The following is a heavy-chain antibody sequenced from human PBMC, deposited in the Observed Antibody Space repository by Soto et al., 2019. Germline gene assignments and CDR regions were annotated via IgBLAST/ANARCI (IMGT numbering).Heavy chain of an antibody. Sequence: QVQLVQSGAEVKKPGSSVKVSCKASGGTFSSYAIDWVRQAPGQGLEWMGGIIPIFGTADYAQKFQGRVTITADESTSTAYMELSSLSTENTAVYYCARGQTGGEWGHYFDYWGQGNLVTVSS. V-gene: IGHV1-69*12. J-gene: IGHJ4*02. CDR1: GGTFSSYA. D-gene: IGHD3-16*01. CDR3: ARGQTGGEWGHYFDY. CDR2: IIPIFGTA.